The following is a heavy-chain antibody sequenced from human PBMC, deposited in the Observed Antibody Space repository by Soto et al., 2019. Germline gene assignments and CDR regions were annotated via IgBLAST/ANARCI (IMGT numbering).Heavy chain of an antibody. CDR3: AKDGAATPLNLRYNKHDY. Sequence: EVQLLESGGGLVQPGGSLRPSCAASGFTFSSYAMSWVRQAPGKGLEWVSAISGSGGSTYYADSVKGRFTISRDNSKDTLYLQMNSLRAEDTAVYYCAKDGAATPLNLRYNKHDYWGQGTLVTVSS. V-gene: IGHV3-23*01. D-gene: IGHD2-15*01. CDR2: ISGSGGST. CDR1: GFTFSSYA. J-gene: IGHJ4*02.